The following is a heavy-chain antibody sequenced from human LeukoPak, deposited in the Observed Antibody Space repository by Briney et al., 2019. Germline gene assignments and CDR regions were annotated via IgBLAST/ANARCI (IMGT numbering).Heavy chain of an antibody. D-gene: IGHD6-13*01. V-gene: IGHV3-74*01. CDR3: ARIGSNAALDY. J-gene: IGHJ4*02. CDR1: GFTLSGYW. CDR2: INSDGTNT. Sequence: GGALRLSCAASGFTLSGYWMHWVRHAPGESLVWVSHINSDGTNTKYVDSVKGRFTISRDNARNTLYLQMRSLRADDTAVYYCARIGSNAALDYWGQGALVTVSS.